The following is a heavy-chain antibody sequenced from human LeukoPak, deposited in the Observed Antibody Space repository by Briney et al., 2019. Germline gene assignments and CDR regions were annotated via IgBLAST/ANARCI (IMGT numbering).Heavy chain of an antibody. CDR2: FDPEDGET. D-gene: IGHD3-3*01. CDR1: GYTLTELS. J-gene: IGHJ6*02. Sequence: ASVKVSCKVSGYTLTELSMHWVRQAPGKGLEWMGGFDPEDGETIYAQKFQGRVTMTEDTSTDTAYMELSSLRSEDTAVYYCATEVLRFLEWFRRNKQNYYYHGMDVWGQGTTVTVSS. V-gene: IGHV1-24*01. CDR3: ATEVLRFLEWFRRNKQNYYYHGMDV.